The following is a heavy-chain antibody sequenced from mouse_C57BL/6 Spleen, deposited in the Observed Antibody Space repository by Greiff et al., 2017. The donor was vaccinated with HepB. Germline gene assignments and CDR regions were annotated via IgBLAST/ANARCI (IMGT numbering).Heavy chain of an antibody. Sequence: QVQLQQSGAELVMPGASVKLSCKASGYTFTSYWMHWVKQRPGQGLEWIGEIDPSDSYTNYNQKFKGKSTLTVDKSSSTAYMQLSSLTSEDSAVYYCARYDYYGSSYGYFDVWGTGTTVTVSS. V-gene: IGHV1-69*01. D-gene: IGHD1-1*01. J-gene: IGHJ1*03. CDR3: ARYDYYGSSYGYFDV. CDR2: IDPSDSYT. CDR1: GYTFTSYW.